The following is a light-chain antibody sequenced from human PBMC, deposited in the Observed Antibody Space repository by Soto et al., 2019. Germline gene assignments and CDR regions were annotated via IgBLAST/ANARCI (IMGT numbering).Light chain of an antibody. CDR1: QSISSY. J-gene: IGKJ5*01. CDR3: QQSYRTPPIT. V-gene: IGKV1-39*01. Sequence: DIQMTQNPSSLSASVGDRVTITCRASQSISSYLNWYQQKPGKAPKLLIYAASSLQSGVPSRFSGSGSGTDLTLTISSLQPEDFATYYCQQSYRTPPITFGQGTRLEIK. CDR2: AAS.